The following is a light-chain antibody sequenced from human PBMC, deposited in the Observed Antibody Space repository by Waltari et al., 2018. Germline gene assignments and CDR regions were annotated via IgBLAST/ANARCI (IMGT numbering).Light chain of an antibody. J-gene: IGKJ1*01. V-gene: IGKV3-15*01. CDR1: QSVSSN. CDR2: GAS. Sequence: EIVMTQSPATLSVSPGDSATLPCMASQSVSSNLAWYQQKPGQAPRLLIYGASTRATGIPARFSGSGSGTEFTLTISSLQSEDFAVYYCQQYNNWWTFGQGTKVEIK. CDR3: QQYNNWWT.